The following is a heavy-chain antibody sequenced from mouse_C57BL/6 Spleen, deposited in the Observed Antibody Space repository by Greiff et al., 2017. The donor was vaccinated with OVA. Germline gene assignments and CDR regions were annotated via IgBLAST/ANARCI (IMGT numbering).Heavy chain of an antibody. D-gene: IGHD2-5*01. V-gene: IGHV5-17*01. CDR2: ISSGSSTI. Sequence: EVKVVESGGGLVKPGGSLKLSCAASGFTFSDYGMHWVRQAPEKGLEWVAYISSGSSTIYYADTVKGRFTISRDNAKNTLFLQMTSLRSEDTAMYYCARGYYSNYDGFDYWGQGTTLTVSS. CDR1: GFTFSDYG. CDR3: ARGYYSNYDGFDY. J-gene: IGHJ2*01.